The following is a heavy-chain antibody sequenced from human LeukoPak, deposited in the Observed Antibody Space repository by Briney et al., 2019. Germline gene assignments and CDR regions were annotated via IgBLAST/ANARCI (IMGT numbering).Heavy chain of an antibody. CDR1: GYSISSGYY. V-gene: IGHV4-38-2*02. CDR2: IYHSGST. J-gene: IGHJ5*02. Sequence: PSETLSLTCTVSGYSISSGYYWGWIRQPPGKGLEWIGSIYHSGSTYYSPSLKSRVTISVDTSKNQFSLKLSSVTAADTAVYYCARDPGVRFLEWLPGGWFDPWGQGTLVTVSS. CDR3: ARDPGVRFLEWLPGGWFDP. D-gene: IGHD3-3*01.